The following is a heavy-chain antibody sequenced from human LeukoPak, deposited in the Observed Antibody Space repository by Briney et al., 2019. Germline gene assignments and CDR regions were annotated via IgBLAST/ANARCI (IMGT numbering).Heavy chain of an antibody. D-gene: IGHD5-18*01. Sequence: GGSLRLSCAASGFTFSSYAMHWVRQAPGKGLEWVAVISYDGSNKYYADSVKDRFTISRDNSKNTLYLQMNSLRAEDTAVYYCARVGYSYGYSLWFDPWGQGTLVTVSS. CDR3: ARVGYSYGYSLWFDP. V-gene: IGHV3-30-3*01. CDR1: GFTFSSYA. CDR2: ISYDGSNK. J-gene: IGHJ5*02.